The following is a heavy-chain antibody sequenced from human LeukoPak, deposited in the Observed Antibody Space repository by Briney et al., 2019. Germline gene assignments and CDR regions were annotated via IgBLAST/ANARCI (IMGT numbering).Heavy chain of an antibody. Sequence: SETLSLTCTVSGGSISSGKYYWSWIRQHPGKGLEWIGYIYYSGTTYYNPSLKSRVTGSRDTSKNQFSLKLSSVTAADTAVYYCARVDTAIVGFDYWGQGTLVTVSS. J-gene: IGHJ4*02. V-gene: IGHV4-31*03. D-gene: IGHD5-18*01. CDR3: ARVDTAIVGFDY. CDR1: GGSISSGKYY. CDR2: IYYSGTT.